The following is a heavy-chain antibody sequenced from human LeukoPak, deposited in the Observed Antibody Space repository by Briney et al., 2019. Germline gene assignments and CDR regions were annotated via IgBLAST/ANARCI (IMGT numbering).Heavy chain of an antibody. V-gene: IGHV1-2*02. CDR2: INPTSGGT. CDR3: ARLVGLSTTASY. J-gene: IGHJ4*02. D-gene: IGHD5/OR15-5a*01. Sequence: ASVKVSCKASGYTFIGYYLHWVRQAPGQGLEWMGWINPTSGGTNYAQKFQDRVTMTRDTSINTAYMELSRLTSDDTAVYYCARLVGLSTTASYWGQGTLVIVSS. CDR1: GYTFIGYY.